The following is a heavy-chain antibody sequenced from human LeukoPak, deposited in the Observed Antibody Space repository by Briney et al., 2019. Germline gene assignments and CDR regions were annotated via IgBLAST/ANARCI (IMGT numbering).Heavy chain of an antibody. Sequence: ASVKVSCKASGYTFTSYYMHWVRQAPGQGLEWMGIINPSGSSTSYAQKFQGRVTMTRDMSTSTVYMELSSLRSEDTAVYYCARALFLGDWFDPWGQGTLVTVSS. CDR3: ARALFLGDWFDP. CDR1: GYTFTSYY. D-gene: IGHD3-16*01. CDR2: INPSGSST. J-gene: IGHJ5*02. V-gene: IGHV1-46*01.